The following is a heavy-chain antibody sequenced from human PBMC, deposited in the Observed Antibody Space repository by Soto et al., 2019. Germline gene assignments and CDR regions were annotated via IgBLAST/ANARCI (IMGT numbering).Heavy chain of an antibody. CDR1: GFTFSSYA. V-gene: IGHV3-23*01. Sequence: GGSLRLSCAASGFTFSSYAMSWVRQAPGKGLEWVSAISGSGGSTYYADSVKGRFTISRDNSKNTLYLQMNSLRAEDTAVYYCATWGRQYYYGSGSSYNFDYWGQGTLVTVSS. CDR3: ATWGRQYYYGSGSSYNFDY. J-gene: IGHJ4*02. D-gene: IGHD3-10*01. CDR2: ISGSGGST.